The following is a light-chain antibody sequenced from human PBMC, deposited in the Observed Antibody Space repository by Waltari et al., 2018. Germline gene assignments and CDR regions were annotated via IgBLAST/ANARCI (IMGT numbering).Light chain of an antibody. CDR3: QSSDSSTWV. J-gene: IGLJ3*02. CDR2: ETH. Sequence: PTAPFYETHLRPPGVPARVSGSIDSASNSSSLTISQLKTEDEADYYCQSSDSSTWVFGGGTKLTVL. V-gene: IGLV6-57*01.